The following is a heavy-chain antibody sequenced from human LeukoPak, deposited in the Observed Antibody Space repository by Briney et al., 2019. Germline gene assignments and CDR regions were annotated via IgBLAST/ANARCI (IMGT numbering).Heavy chain of an antibody. V-gene: IGHV3-43*02. CDR3: AKDRMEANVDTAMDPHFAN. CDR2: ISGDGGST. D-gene: IGHD5-18*01. J-gene: IGHJ4*02. CDR1: GFTFDDYA. Sequence: GGSLSLSCAASGFTFDDYALHWVRHAPGKGLEWVSLISGDGGSTSYADSVKGRFTISRDNSKNSLYLQMNSLRTEDTALYHCAKDRMEANVDTAMDPHFANWGQGTLVTVSS.